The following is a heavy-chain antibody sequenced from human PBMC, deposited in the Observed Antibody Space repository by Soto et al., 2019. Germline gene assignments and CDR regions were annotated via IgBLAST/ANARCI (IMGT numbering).Heavy chain of an antibody. J-gene: IGHJ6*03. Sequence: PSETLSLTCTVSGGSISISSYYWCWIRHPPGKGLEWIGSIYYSGSTYYNPSLKSRVTISVDTSKNQFSLKLSSVTAADTAVYYCASPPSDIVDPYYYMDVWGKGTTVTVSS. CDR1: GGSISISSYY. D-gene: IGHD2-15*01. CDR2: IYYSGST. V-gene: IGHV4-39*01. CDR3: ASPPSDIVDPYYYMDV.